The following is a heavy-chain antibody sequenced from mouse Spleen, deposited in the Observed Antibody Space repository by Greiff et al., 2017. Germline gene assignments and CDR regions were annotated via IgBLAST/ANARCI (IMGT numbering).Heavy chain of an antibody. CDR1: GYTFTSYT. V-gene: IGHV1-4*01. CDR3: AKYDYGFDY. Sequence: QVQLQQSGVELARPGASVKMSCKASGYTFTSYTMHWVKQRPGQGLEWIGYINPSSGYTKYNQKFKDKATLTADKSSSTAYMQLSSLTSEDSAVYYCAKYDYGFDYWGQGTTLTVSS. D-gene: IGHD2-4*01. CDR2: INPSSGYT. J-gene: IGHJ2*01.